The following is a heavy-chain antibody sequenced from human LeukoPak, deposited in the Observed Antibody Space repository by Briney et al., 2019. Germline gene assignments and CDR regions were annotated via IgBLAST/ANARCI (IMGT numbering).Heavy chain of an antibody. CDR3: ARLPGYSSRPWERWFDP. CDR2: IYYSGST. Sequence: SETLSLTCTVSGGSISSSSYYWGWIRQPPGKGLEWIGYIYYSGSTNYNPSLKSRVTISVDTSKNQFSLKLSSVTAADTAVYYCARLPGYSSRPWERWFDPWGQGTLVTVSS. V-gene: IGHV4-61*05. J-gene: IGHJ5*02. CDR1: GGSISSSSYY. D-gene: IGHD6-13*01.